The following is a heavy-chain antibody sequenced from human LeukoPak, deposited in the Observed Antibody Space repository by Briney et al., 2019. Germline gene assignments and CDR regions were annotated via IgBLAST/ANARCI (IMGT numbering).Heavy chain of an antibody. V-gene: IGHV4-4*07. D-gene: IGHD6-19*01. CDR2: MYSSGST. Sequence: SETLSLTCTVSGGSISSYYGIWIRQPAGKGLEWIGRMYSSGSTNYNPSLKSRVTMSVDTSKNQFSLKLSSVTAADTAVYYCAGSASGWGGYLDHWGRGVLVTVSS. CDR3: AGSASGWGGYLDH. J-gene: IGHJ4*02. CDR1: GGSISSYY.